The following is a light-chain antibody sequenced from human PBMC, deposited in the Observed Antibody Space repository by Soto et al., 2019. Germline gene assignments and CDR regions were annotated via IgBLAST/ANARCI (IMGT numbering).Light chain of an antibody. Sequence: DIQLTQSPSFLSASVGDRVTVTCRASQGINSYLAWYQQKPGKAPKLLIYTASTLQSGVPSRFSGSGSGTEFTLTITSLQPEDFVAYYCQQLNSYPLTFGGGTKVEIK. CDR1: QGINSY. V-gene: IGKV1-9*01. CDR3: QQLNSYPLT. J-gene: IGKJ4*01. CDR2: TAS.